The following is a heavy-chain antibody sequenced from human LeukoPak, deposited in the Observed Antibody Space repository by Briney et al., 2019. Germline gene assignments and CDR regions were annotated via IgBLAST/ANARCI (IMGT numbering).Heavy chain of an antibody. V-gene: IGHV3-21*01. D-gene: IGHD3-22*01. Sequence: PGGSLRLSCAASGFTFSSYSMNWVRQAPGKGLEWVSSISSSSSYIYYADSVKGRFTISRDNSKNTLYLQMNSLRAEDTAVYYCARGGYDSAMRWGGWFDPWGQGTLVTVSS. CDR3: ARGGYDSAMRWGGWFDP. CDR1: GFTFSSYS. CDR2: ISSSSSYI. J-gene: IGHJ5*02.